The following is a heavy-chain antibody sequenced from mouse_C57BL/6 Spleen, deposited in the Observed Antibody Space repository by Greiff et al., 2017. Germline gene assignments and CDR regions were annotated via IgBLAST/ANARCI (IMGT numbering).Heavy chain of an antibody. CDR3: ARGSNSLDY. D-gene: IGHD2-5*01. V-gene: IGHV1-61*01. CDR2: IYPSDSET. J-gene: IGHJ2*01. CDR1: GYTFTSYW. Sequence: QLQQPGAELVRPGSSVKLSCKASGYTFTSYWMDWVKQRPGQGLEWIGNIYPSDSETHYNQKFKDKATLTVDKSSSTAYMQLSSLTSEDSAVYYCARGSNSLDYWGQGTTLTVSS.